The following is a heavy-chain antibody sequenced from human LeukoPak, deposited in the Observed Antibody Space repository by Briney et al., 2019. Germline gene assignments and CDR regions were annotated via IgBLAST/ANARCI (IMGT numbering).Heavy chain of an antibody. CDR3: ASSGYSSSWYGLQDY. J-gene: IGHJ4*02. CDR2: IYYSGST. V-gene: IGHV4-39*01. Sequence: SETLSLTCAVYGGSFSGYYWGWIRQPPGKGLEWIGSIYYSGSTYYNPSLKSRVTISVDTSKNQFSLKLSSVTAADTAVYYCASSGYSSSWYGLQDYWGQGTLVTVSS. CDR1: GGSFSGYY. D-gene: IGHD6-13*01.